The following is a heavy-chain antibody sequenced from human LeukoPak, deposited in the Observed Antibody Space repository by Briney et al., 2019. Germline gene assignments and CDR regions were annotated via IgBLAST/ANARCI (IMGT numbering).Heavy chain of an antibody. D-gene: IGHD3-22*01. CDR2: ISSSSRTI. CDR1: GFTFSSYN. V-gene: IGHV3-48*01. CDR3: ARGGSSGSAGYYYYYYMDV. J-gene: IGHJ6*03. Sequence: GGSLRLSCAASGFTFSSYNMNWVRQAPGKGLEWVSYISSSSRTIYYADSVKGRFTISRDNAKNSLYLQMNSLRAEDTALYYCARGGSSGSAGYYYYYYMDVWGKGTTVTVSS.